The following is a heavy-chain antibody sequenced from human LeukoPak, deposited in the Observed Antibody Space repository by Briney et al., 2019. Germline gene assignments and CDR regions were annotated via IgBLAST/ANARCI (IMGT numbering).Heavy chain of an antibody. J-gene: IGHJ1*01. CDR2: ISSSSSYI. CDR3: ARDSGSYYPEYFQY. CDR1: GFTFSSYS. V-gene: IGHV3-21*01. D-gene: IGHD1-26*01. Sequence: PGGSLRLSCAASGFTFSSYSMNWVRQAPGKGLEWVSSISSSSSYINYADSVKGRFTISRDNAKKSLYLQMNSLRAEDTAAYHCARDSGSYYPEYFQYWGQGTLVTVSS.